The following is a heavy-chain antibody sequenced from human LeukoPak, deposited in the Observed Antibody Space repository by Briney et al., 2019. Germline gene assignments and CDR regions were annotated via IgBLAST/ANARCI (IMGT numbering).Heavy chain of an antibody. CDR1: GFTFSNYW. Sequence: PGGPLRLTCAASGFTFSNYWMSWVRQAPGEGLEWVANIKEDGSEKYYVDSVKGRFTISRDNARNSLYLQMNSLRAEETAVYYCASGRQLGYWGQGTLVTVSS. CDR3: ASGRQLGY. J-gene: IGHJ4*02. CDR2: IKEDGSEK. V-gene: IGHV3-7*01. D-gene: IGHD6-13*01.